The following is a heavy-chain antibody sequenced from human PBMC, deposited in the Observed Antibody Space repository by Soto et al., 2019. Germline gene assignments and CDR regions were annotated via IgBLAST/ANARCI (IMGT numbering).Heavy chain of an antibody. V-gene: IGHV3-15*01. D-gene: IGHD2-8*01. J-gene: IGHJ4*02. CDR1: GFTFSNAW. Sequence: GGSLRLSCAASGFTFSNAWMSWVRQAPGKGLEWVGRIKSKTDGGTTDYAAPVTGRFTISRDDSKNTLFLQMNRLKTEDTAVYYCTTDQSRILYPFDYWGQGTLVTVSS. CDR2: IKSKTDGGTT. CDR3: TTDQSRILYPFDY.